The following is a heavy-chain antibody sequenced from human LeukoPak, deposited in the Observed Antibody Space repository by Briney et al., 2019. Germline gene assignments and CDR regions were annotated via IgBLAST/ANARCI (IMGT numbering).Heavy chain of an antibody. CDR1: GVSMSAYQ. Sequence: PSETLSLACTVSGVSMSAYQWSWVRQSPEKGLEWIGCINTKGETSYNPSLKSRVTTSVDTSKSQFSLRLTSVTAADTAVYYCATSNDAKIAPFDHWGQGAPVTVSS. D-gene: IGHD2-21*01. CDR3: ATSNDAKIAPFDH. CDR2: INTKGET. V-gene: IGHV4-4*09. J-gene: IGHJ4*02.